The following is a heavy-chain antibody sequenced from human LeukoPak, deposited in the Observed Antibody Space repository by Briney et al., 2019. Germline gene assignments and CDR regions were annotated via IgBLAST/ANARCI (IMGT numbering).Heavy chain of an antibody. D-gene: IGHD3-9*01. Sequence: GGSLRLSCAASGLNFSSYAMSWVRQAPGKGLEWVSAISGSGGSTYYADSVKGRFTISRDNSKNTLYLQMNSLRAEDTAVYYCAKGTVWDILTGYYNDYWGQGTLVTVSS. J-gene: IGHJ4*02. CDR1: GLNFSSYA. CDR2: ISGSGGST. V-gene: IGHV3-23*01. CDR3: AKGTVWDILTGYYNDY.